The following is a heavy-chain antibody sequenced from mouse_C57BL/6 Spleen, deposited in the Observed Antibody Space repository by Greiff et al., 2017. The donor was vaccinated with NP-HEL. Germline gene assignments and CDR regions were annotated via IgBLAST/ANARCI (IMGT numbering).Heavy chain of an antibody. CDR3: AIWGITTAEYFDY. CDR2: IDPSDSYT. CDR1: GYTFTSYW. V-gene: IGHV1-59*01. Sequence: QVQLQQPGAELVRPGTSVKLSCKASGYTFTSYWMHWVKQRPGQGLEWIGVIDPSDSYTNYNQKFKGKATLTVDTSSSTAYMQLSSLTSEDSAVYYCAIWGITTAEYFDYWGQGTTLTVSS. D-gene: IGHD1-1*01. J-gene: IGHJ2*01.